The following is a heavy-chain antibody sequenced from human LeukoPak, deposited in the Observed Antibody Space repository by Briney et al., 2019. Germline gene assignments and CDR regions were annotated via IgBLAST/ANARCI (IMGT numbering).Heavy chain of an antibody. V-gene: IGHV3-13*01. CDR1: GFTFDDYG. J-gene: IGHJ4*02. CDR2: IGTAGDT. CDR3: ARGGYGDSFDY. Sequence: GALRLSCAASGFTFDDYGMSWVRQAPGKGLEWVSAIGTAGDTYYPGSVKGRFTISRENAKNSLYLQMNSLRAGDTAVYYCARGGYGDSFDYWGQGTLVTVSS. D-gene: IGHD4-17*01.